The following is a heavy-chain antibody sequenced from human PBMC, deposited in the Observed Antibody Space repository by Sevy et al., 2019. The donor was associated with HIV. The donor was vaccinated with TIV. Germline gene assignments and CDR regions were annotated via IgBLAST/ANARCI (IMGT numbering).Heavy chain of an antibody. CDR2: IYWDNDR. CDR3: AKTYNRPNGFDF. J-gene: IGHJ3*01. V-gene: IGHV2-5*02. Sequence: SGPTLVKPTQTLTLTCTFSGFSLSTTGVGVGWIRQPPGKALEWLALIYWDNDRRYSPSLKSRLTITKDTSKNQVVLRVTNVDPVDTATYYCAKTYNRPNGFDFWGQGTMVTVSS. D-gene: IGHD1-20*01. CDR1: GFSLSTTGVG.